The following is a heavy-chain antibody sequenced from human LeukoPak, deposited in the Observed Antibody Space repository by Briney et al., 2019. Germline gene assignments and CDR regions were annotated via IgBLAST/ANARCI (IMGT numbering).Heavy chain of an antibody. V-gene: IGHV1-69*05. Sequence: SVKVSCKASGGTFSSYAISWVRQAPGQGLEWMGRIIPIFGTANYAQKFQSRVTITTDESTSTAYIELSSLRSEDTAVYYCAREGDYYGSGSYDYWGQGTLVTVSS. CDR2: IIPIFGTA. D-gene: IGHD3-10*01. CDR3: AREGDYYGSGSYDY. CDR1: GGTFSSYA. J-gene: IGHJ4*02.